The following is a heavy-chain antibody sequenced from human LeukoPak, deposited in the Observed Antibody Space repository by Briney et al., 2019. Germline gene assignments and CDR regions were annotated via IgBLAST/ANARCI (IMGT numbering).Heavy chain of an antibody. Sequence: GGSLRLSCAASGFTFSSYAMHWVRQAPGKGLEWVAVISYDGSNKYYVDSVKGRFTISRDNSKNTLYLQMNSLRAEDTAVYYCARSIMIFGVARGLGDWFDPWGQGILVTVSS. CDR2: ISYDGSNK. CDR1: GFTFSSYA. CDR3: ARSIMIFGVARGLGDWFDP. J-gene: IGHJ5*02. D-gene: IGHD3-3*01. V-gene: IGHV3-30-3*01.